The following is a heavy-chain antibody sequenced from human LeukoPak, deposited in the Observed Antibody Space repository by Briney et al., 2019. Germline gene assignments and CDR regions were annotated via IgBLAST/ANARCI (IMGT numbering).Heavy chain of an antibody. CDR1: GGSFSGYY. CDR3: ARGRRVRGGFDYMDV. Sequence: PSETLSLTCAVYGGSFSGYYWSWIRQPPGKGLEWIGEINHSGSTNYNPSLKSRVTISVDTSKNQFSLKLSSVTAADTAVYYCARGRRVRGGFDYMDVWGKGTTVTVSS. V-gene: IGHV4-34*01. D-gene: IGHD3-10*01. CDR2: INHSGST. J-gene: IGHJ6*03.